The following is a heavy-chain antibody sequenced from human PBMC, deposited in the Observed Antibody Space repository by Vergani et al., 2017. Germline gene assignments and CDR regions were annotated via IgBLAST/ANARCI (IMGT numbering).Heavy chain of an antibody. CDR1: GFTFSSYA. Sequence: EVQLLESGGGLVQPGGSLRLSCAASGFTFSSYAMSWVRQAPGKGLEWVSAISGSGGSTYYADSVKGRFTISRDNSKNTLYLQMNSLRAEDTAVYYCAKVYIVVVPAARGDNWFDPWGEGTLVTVSS. CDR2: ISGSGGST. CDR3: AKVYIVVVPAARGDNWFDP. D-gene: IGHD2-2*01. V-gene: IGHV3-23*01. J-gene: IGHJ5*02.